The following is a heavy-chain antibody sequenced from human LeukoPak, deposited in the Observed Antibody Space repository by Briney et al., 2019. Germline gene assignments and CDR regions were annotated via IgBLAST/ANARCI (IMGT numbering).Heavy chain of an antibody. Sequence: GESLKISCKGSGYSLTSYWIGWVRQMPGKGLEWMGIVYPDDSDTRYSPSFQGRVTISADKSISTAYLQWSTLRASDTAIYYCARHSYDSSDFHYMDVWGKGTTVTISS. J-gene: IGHJ6*03. CDR3: ARHSYDSSDFHYMDV. CDR1: GYSLTSYW. D-gene: IGHD3-22*01. V-gene: IGHV5-51*01. CDR2: VYPDDSDT.